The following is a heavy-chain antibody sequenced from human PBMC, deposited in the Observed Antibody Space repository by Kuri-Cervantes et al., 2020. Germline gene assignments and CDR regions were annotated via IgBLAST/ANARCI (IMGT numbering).Heavy chain of an antibody. J-gene: IGHJ4*02. Sequence: SETLSLTCSVSGGPISSYYWTWIRQPAGKGLEWIGRIYASRGTNYNPSLKSRVTISLDTSKNQFSLKLSSVTAADTAMYYCARGLRRFLEWSSVYFDFWGQGTLVTVSS. V-gene: IGHV4-4*07. CDR2: IYASRGT. D-gene: IGHD3-3*01. CDR1: GGPISSYY. CDR3: ARGLRRFLEWSSVYFDF.